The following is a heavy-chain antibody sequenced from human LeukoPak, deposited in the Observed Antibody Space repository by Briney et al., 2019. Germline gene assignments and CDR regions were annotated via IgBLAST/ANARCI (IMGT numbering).Heavy chain of an antibody. J-gene: IGHJ3*02. Sequence: SVKVSCKASGGTFSSYAISWVRQAPGQGLEWMGGIIPIFGTANYAQKFQGRVTITADESTSTAYMELSSLRSEDTAVYYCARDRDYCSGGSCYPDAFDIRGQGTMVTVPS. V-gene: IGHV1-69*13. CDR3: ARDRDYCSGGSCYPDAFDI. D-gene: IGHD2-15*01. CDR1: GGTFSSYA. CDR2: IIPIFGTA.